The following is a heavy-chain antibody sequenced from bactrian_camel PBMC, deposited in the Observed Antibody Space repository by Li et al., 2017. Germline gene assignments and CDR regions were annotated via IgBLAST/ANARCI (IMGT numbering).Heavy chain of an antibody. CDR2: IDDDGAT. J-gene: IGHJ4*01. D-gene: IGHD7*01. CDR3: RQTSLTYNWPDRITT. V-gene: IGHV3S53*01. Sequence: HVQLVESGGGSVQAGGTLRLSCTVSGYYSSYCLGWFRQAPGKEREGVAAIDDDGATTYADSVKGRFTISKDNDKNTLYLQMNSLNLRTLPCTTVRQTSLTYNWPDRITTGARGPRSPSP. CDR1: GYYSSYC.